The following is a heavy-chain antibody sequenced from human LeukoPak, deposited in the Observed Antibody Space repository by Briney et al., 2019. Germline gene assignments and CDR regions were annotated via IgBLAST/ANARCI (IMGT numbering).Heavy chain of an antibody. V-gene: IGHV3-23*01. CDR1: GFTFSSYA. CDR3: AKDLDGFGELSLDV. D-gene: IGHD3-10*01. Sequence: GGSLRLSCAASGFTFSSYAMSWVRQAPGKGLEWVSVISGSGGSTYSADSVKGRFTISRDNSKNTLYLQMNSLRAEDTAVYYCAKDLDGFGELSLDVWGKGTTVTVSS. J-gene: IGHJ6*04. CDR2: ISGSGGST.